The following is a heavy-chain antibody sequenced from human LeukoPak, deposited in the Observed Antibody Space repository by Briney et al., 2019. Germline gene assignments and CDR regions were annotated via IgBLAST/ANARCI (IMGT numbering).Heavy chain of an antibody. V-gene: IGHV3-11*01. D-gene: IGHD6-19*01. J-gene: IGHJ4*02. Sequence: PGGSLRLSCAASGFTFSDYYMSWIRQAPGKGLEWVSYISNSGRTTSYADSMRGRFTISRDNAKNSLDLQMNSLRAEDTAVYYCARDPDSSGWYFDYWGQGTLVIVSS. CDR1: GFTFSDYY. CDR3: ARDPDSSGWYFDY. CDR2: ISNSGRTT.